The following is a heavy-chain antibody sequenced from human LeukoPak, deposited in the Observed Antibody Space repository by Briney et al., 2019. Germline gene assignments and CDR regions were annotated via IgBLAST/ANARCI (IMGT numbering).Heavy chain of an antibody. J-gene: IGHJ5*02. CDR2: INPSGGST. Sequence: GASVKVSCKASGYTFTNHFMHWVRQAPGQGLEWMGIINPSGGSTSYTQKFQGRVTMTRDTSTSTAYMELRSLRSDDTAVYYCARVSELEYSSWFDPWGQGTLVTVSS. CDR1: GYTFTNHF. D-gene: IGHD6-6*01. CDR3: ARVSELEYSSWFDP. V-gene: IGHV1-46*01.